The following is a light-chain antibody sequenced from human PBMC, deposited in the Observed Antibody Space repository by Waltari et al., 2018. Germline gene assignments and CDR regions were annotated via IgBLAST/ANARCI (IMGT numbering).Light chain of an antibody. CDR2: AAS. V-gene: IGKV1-39*01. J-gene: IGKJ2*01. Sequence: DIQMTQSTSSLSASVGDRVTITCRASQSISSYLNWYQQKPGNAPKLLIYAASSLQSGVPSRFSGSGSGTDFTLTISSLQPEDFATYYCQQSYSTLCWTFGQGTKLEIK. CDR3: QQSYSTLCWT. CDR1: QSISSY.